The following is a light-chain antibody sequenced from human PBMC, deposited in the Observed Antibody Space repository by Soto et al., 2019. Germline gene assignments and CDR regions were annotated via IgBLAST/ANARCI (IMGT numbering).Light chain of an antibody. CDR3: QQRSNWPQWT. CDR2: DAS. J-gene: IGKJ2*02. V-gene: IGKV3-11*01. Sequence: EIVLTQSPATLSLSPGERATLSCRASQSVSSYLAWYQQKPGQAPRLLIYDASNRATGIPARFSGSGSGTDFTLTISSREPEDFAVYDCQQRSNWPQWTFGQGTKLEIK. CDR1: QSVSSY.